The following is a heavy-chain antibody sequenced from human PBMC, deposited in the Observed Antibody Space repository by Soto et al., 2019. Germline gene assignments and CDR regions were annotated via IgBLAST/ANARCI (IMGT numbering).Heavy chain of an antibody. Sequence: ASVKVSCKASGYTFTIYAMHWVRQAPGQRPEWMGWINAGNGNTKYSQKFQGRVTITKDTSASTAYMELSSLRSEDTAVYYCARKGSSYGMDVWGQGTTVTVSS. D-gene: IGHD1-26*01. CDR2: INAGNGNT. V-gene: IGHV1-3*01. CDR1: GYTFTIYA. CDR3: ARKGSSYGMDV. J-gene: IGHJ6*02.